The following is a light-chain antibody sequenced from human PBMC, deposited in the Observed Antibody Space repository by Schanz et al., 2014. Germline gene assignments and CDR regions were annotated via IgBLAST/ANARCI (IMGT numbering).Light chain of an antibody. Sequence: QSALTQPRSVSGSPGQSVTISCTGTSSDVGAYNDVSWYQQHPGKAPKLMIYDVSNRPSGVSSRFSGSKSGNTASLTISGLQAEDEADYYCSSYTTSGTVVFGGGTKLTVL. V-gene: IGLV2-14*03. J-gene: IGLJ2*01. CDR2: DVS. CDR1: SSDVGAYND. CDR3: SSYTTSGTVV.